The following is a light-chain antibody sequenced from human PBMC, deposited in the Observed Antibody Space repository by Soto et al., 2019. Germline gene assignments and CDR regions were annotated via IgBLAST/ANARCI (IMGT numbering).Light chain of an antibody. CDR1: QSVSSSY. J-gene: IGKJ4*01. V-gene: IGKV3-20*01. Sequence: EIVLTQSPGTLSLSPGERATLSCRASQSVSSSYLAWYQQKPGQAPRLLIYGASSRATGIPDRFSGSGSGTDFTLTISRLEPEDFAVYYCQQYDSSPPTFGGGTKVDIK. CDR2: GAS. CDR3: QQYDSSPPT.